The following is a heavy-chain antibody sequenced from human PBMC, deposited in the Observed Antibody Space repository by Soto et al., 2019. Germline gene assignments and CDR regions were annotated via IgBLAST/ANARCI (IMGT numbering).Heavy chain of an antibody. Sequence: ASVKVSCKASGYTFTGYYMHWVRQAPGQGLEWMGWINPNSGGTNYAQKFQGWVTMTRDTSISTAYMELSRLRSDDTAVYYCARQSSTSEVDAFDIWGQGTMVTVSS. CDR2: INPNSGGT. CDR1: GYTFTGYY. J-gene: IGHJ3*02. V-gene: IGHV1-2*04. D-gene: IGHD2-2*01. CDR3: ARQSSTSEVDAFDI.